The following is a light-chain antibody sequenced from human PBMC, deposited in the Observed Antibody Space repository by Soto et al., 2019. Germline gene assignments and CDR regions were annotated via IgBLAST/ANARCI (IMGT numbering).Light chain of an antibody. J-gene: IGKJ1*01. CDR2: KAS. V-gene: IGKV1-5*03. CDR3: QHYTSYSRT. CDR1: DSISTW. Sequence: DVQMTQSPSTLSASVGDRVTITCRASDSISTWLAWFQQRPGKAPKLLIYKASTLESGVPPRFSGRGSGREFTLTISSLEPDDFATYYCQHYTSYSRTFGQGPKVEIK.